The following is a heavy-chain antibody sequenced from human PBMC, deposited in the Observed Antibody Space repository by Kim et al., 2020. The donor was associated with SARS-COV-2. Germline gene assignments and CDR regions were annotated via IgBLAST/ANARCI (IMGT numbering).Heavy chain of an antibody. J-gene: IGHJ4*02. CDR1: GGSISSYY. D-gene: IGHD4-17*01. Sequence: SETLSLTCTVSGGSISSYYWSWIRQPPGKGLEWIGYIYYSGSTNYNPSLKSRVTISVDTSKKQFSLKLSSVTAADTAVYYCARYNGDYYFDYWGQGTLVTVSS. CDR3: ARYNGDYYFDY. CDR2: IYYSGST. V-gene: IGHV4-59*01.